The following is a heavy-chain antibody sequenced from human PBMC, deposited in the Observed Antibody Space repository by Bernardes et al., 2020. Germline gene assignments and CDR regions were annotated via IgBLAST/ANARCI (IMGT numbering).Heavy chain of an antibody. CDR2: INHSGST. CDR3: ARGVTVTTFSYYYYGMDV. J-gene: IGHJ6*02. D-gene: IGHD4-4*01. Sequence: SETLSLTCAVYGGSFSGYYWSWIRQPPGKGLEWIGEINHSGSTNYNPSLKSRVTISVDTSKNQFSLKLSSVTAADTAVYYCARGVTVTTFSYYYYGMDVWGQGTTVTVSS. CDR1: GGSFSGYY. V-gene: IGHV4-34*01.